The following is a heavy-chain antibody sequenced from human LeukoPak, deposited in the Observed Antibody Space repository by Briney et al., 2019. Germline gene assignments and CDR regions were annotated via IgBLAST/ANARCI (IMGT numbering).Heavy chain of an antibody. Sequence: PGGSLRLSCAASGFTFSSYAMSWVRQAPGKGLEWVSGISGSGGSAYYTDSMKGRFTISRDNSKYTLYLQMNSLRAEDTAVYYCAKKASGIYFDYWGQGTLVTVSS. V-gene: IGHV3-23*01. CDR1: GFTFSSYA. D-gene: IGHD1-26*01. CDR2: ISGSGGSA. J-gene: IGHJ4*02. CDR3: AKKASGIYFDY.